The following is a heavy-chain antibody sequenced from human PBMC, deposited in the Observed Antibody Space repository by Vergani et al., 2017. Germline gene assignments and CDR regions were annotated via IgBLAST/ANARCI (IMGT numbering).Heavy chain of an antibody. Sequence: QVQLQQWGAGLLKPSETLSLTCAVYGGSFSGYYWSWIRQPPGKGLEWIGEINHSGSTNYNPSLKSRVTISVDTSKNQFSLKLSSVTAADTAVYYCARATSPPGRIDPGGQGTLVTVSS. CDR2: INHSGST. CDR3: ARATSPPGRIDP. V-gene: IGHV4-34*01. J-gene: IGHJ5*02. D-gene: IGHD1-26*01. CDR1: GGSFSGYY.